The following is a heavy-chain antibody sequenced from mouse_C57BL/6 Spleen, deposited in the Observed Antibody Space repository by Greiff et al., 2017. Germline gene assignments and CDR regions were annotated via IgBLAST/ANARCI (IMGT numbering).Heavy chain of an antibody. CDR2: IDPSDSYT. Sequence: QVQLQQPGAELVMPGASVKLSCKASGYTFTSYWMHWVKQRPGQGLEWIGEIDPSDSYTNYNQKFKGKSTLTVDKSSSTAYMQLSSLTSEDSAVXYCARRGWDYAMDYWGQGTSVTVSS. CDR1: GYTFTSYW. CDR3: ARRGWDYAMDY. J-gene: IGHJ4*01. V-gene: IGHV1-69*01.